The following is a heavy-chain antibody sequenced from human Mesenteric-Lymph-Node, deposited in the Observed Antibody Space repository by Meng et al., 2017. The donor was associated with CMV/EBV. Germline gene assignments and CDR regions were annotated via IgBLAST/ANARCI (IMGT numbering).Heavy chain of an antibody. D-gene: IGHD6-13*01. CDR3: ARGEFIWAAAGKSCPFDY. V-gene: IGHV4-34*01. CDR1: GGSFSGYY. J-gene: IGHJ4*02. Sequence: SETLSLTCAVYGGSFSGYYWSWIRQPPGKGLEWIGEINHSGSTNYNPSLKSRVTISVDTSKNQFSRKLSSVTAADTAVYYCARGEFIWAAAGKSCPFDYWGQGTLVTVSS. CDR2: INHSGST.